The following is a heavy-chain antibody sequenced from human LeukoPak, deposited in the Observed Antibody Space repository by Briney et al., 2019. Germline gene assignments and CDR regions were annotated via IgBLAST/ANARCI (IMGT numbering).Heavy chain of an antibody. V-gene: IGHV1-8*01. CDR3: ARGRPGLASAGTYDF. CDR2: MNPNSGKT. Sequence: GASVTVSFKSSGYTFTSSDINWVRQAPGQGLEWMGWMNPNSGKTGYARKFQGRVTMTKNTSISTAYMEVSSLGYEDTAIYYCARGRPGLASAGTYDFWGQGTLITVSS. J-gene: IGHJ4*02. CDR1: GYTFTSSD. D-gene: IGHD6-13*01.